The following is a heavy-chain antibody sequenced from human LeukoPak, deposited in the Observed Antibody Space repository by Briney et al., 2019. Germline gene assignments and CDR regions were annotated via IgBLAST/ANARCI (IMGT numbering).Heavy chain of an antibody. Sequence: GGSLRLSCAASGFTFRSYWMHWVRQAPGKGLVWVSRVKGDGSFTNYADSVYGRFTISRDNAKNTLYLHMHSLRAEDTAVYYCVRDGDDFNFDYWGQGTLVTVSS. CDR1: GFTFRSYW. D-gene: IGHD5-24*01. CDR3: VRDGDDFNFDY. J-gene: IGHJ4*02. CDR2: VKGDGSFT. V-gene: IGHV3-74*01.